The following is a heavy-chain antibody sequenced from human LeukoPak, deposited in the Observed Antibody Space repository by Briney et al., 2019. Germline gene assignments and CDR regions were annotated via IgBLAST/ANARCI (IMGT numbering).Heavy chain of an antibody. J-gene: IGHJ6*02. V-gene: IGHV3-48*03. CDR3: ARETNGAYVFDGLDV. CDR2: TPCSCSTK. CDR1: GFTFSSYE. Sequence: GGSLRLSCAASGFTFSSYEMNWVRQASGKGREWGSYTPCSCSTKYYADSVRGRFTISRDNAKNPLYLQMNSLRAEYTALYYCARETNGAYVFDGLDVWGQGTTVIV. D-gene: IGHD4-17*01.